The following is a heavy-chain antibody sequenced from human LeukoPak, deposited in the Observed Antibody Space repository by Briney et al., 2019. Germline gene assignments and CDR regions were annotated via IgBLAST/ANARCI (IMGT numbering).Heavy chain of an antibody. Sequence: SETLSLTCTVSGGSISSYYWSWIRQPPGKGLEGIGYIYYSGSTNYNPSLKSRVTISVATSKNQFSLKLSSVTAADTAVYYCASHATPVGQDAFDIWGQGTMVTVSS. D-gene: IGHD4-23*01. CDR3: ASHATPVGQDAFDI. V-gene: IGHV4-59*08. CDR1: GGSISSYY. CDR2: IYYSGST. J-gene: IGHJ3*02.